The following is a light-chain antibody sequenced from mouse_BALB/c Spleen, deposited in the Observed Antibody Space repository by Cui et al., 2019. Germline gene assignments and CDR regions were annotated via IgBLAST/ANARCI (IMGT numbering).Light chain of an antibody. CDR2: LTS. CDR1: SSVSY. V-gene: IGKV4-68*01. J-gene: IGKJ1*01. Sequence: QIVFTPPPAPMSASPGEKVTMTCSTSSSVSYMYWYQQKPGSPPKPCIYLTSNLASGVPARFSGSGSGTSYSLTISSMEAEDAATYYCQQWSSNPWTFGGGTKLEIK. CDR3: QQWSSNPWT.